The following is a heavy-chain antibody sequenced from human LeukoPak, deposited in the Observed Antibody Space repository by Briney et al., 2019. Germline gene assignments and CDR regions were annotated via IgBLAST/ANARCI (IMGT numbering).Heavy chain of an antibody. CDR3: ASPAGGH. Sequence: GGSRRLSCAVSGLTVSDSYMGWVRQAPGKGLEWVSTIYSSGSANYADSVKARFTISRDNSKNTLTLQMNSLRVEDTAVYYCASPAGGHWGQGTLVTVSS. CDR1: GLTVSDSY. D-gene: IGHD3-10*01. V-gene: IGHV3-53*01. J-gene: IGHJ4*02. CDR2: IYSSGSA.